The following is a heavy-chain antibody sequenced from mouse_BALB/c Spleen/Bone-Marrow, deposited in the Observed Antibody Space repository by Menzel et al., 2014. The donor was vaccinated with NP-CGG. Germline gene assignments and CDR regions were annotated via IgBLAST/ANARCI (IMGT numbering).Heavy chain of an antibody. CDR3: ARWEYYAMDY. CDR1: GFSIKDTY. J-gene: IGHJ4*01. Sequence: VHVKQSGAELVKPGASVKLSCTASGFSIKDTYMHWVKQRPEQGLEWIGRIDPANGNTKYDPKFQGKATITADTFSNTAYLQLNNLTSEDTAVYYCARWEYYAMDYWGQGTSVTVSS. CDR2: IDPANGNT. D-gene: IGHD4-1*01. V-gene: IGHV14-3*02.